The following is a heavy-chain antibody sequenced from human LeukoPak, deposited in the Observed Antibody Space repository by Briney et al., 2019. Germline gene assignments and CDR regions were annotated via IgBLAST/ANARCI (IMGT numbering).Heavy chain of an antibody. CDR3: ARQKSLNYYGSGSYYRNLDY. Sequence: GESLKISCKGSGYSFTSYWIGWVRQMPGKGLEWMGIIYPGDSDTRYSPSFQGQVTISADKSISTAYLQWSNLKASDTAMYYCARQKSLNYYGSGSYYRNLDYWGQGTLVTVSS. D-gene: IGHD3-10*01. CDR2: IYPGDSDT. CDR1: GYSFTSYW. V-gene: IGHV5-51*01. J-gene: IGHJ4*02.